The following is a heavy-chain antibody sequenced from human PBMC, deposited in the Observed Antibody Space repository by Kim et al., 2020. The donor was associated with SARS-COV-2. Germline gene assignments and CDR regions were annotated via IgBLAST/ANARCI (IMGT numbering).Heavy chain of an antibody. J-gene: IGHJ5*02. CDR3: ARDQYGSGRQGFDP. CDR1: GYIFTRYA. V-gene: IGHV1-3*01. Sequence: ASVKVSCKASGYIFTRYAIDWIRQAPGQGLEWVGWINVGNGNAEYSQKLQGRVIITMDTSASTTYLELSGLRPEDTAVYYCARDQYGSGRQGFDPWGQGT. CDR2: INVGNGNA. D-gene: IGHD3-10*01.